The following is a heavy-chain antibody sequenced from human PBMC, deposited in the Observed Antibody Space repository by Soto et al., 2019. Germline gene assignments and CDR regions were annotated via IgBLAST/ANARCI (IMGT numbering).Heavy chain of an antibody. D-gene: IGHD3-10*01. CDR3: ARGSRSGSYY. CDR1: GFAFNNYA. CDR2: IKDSSSCT. Sequence: GGSLRLSCAASGFAFNNYAMTWVRQAPGKGLEWVSYIKDSSSCTNYADSVKGRFTISRDNAKNSLYLQMNSLRAEDTAVYYCARGSRSGSYYWGQGTLVTVSS. V-gene: IGHV3-11*06. J-gene: IGHJ4*02.